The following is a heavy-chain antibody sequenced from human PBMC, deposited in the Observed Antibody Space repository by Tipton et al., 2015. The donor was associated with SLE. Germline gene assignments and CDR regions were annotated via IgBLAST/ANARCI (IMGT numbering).Heavy chain of an antibody. CDR1: GGSINSGDYS. Sequence: TLSLTCAVSGGSINSGDYSWSWVRQAPGKGLEGVSYIDVSGGTIQYADSLEGRFTVSRDNAKNSLYLQMNSLRAEDTAVYYCARRRSYRGYDYWGQGTLVTVSS. D-gene: IGHD1-26*01. V-gene: IGHV3-11*04. CDR2: IDVSGGTI. CDR3: ARRRSYRGYDY. J-gene: IGHJ4*02.